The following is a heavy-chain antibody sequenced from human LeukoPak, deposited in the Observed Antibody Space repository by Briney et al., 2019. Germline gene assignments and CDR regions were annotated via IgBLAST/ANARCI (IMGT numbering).Heavy chain of an antibody. V-gene: IGHV1-69*13. D-gene: IGHD6-19*01. CDR2: IIPIFGTA. CDR3: ARDSPGAVAGFDY. J-gene: IGHJ4*02. CDR1: GGTFSSYA. Sequence: GASVKVSCKASGGTFSSYAVSWVRQAPGQGLEWMGGIIPIFGTANYAQKFQGRVTITADESTSTAYMELSSLRAEDTAVYYCARDSPGAVAGFDYWGQGTLVTVSS.